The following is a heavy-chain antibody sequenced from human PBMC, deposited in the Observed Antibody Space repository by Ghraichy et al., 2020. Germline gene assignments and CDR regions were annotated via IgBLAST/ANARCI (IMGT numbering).Heavy chain of an antibody. Sequence: GGSLRLSCAASGFTFRSYAMHWLRQAPGKGLEWVAVISYDGSNKYYADSVKGRFTISRDNSKNTLYLQMNSLRAEDTAVYYCARVGSSGGMDVWGQGTTVTV. V-gene: IGHV3-30*04. CDR2: ISYDGSNK. CDR3: ARVGSSGGMDV. CDR1: GFTFRSYA. D-gene: IGHD6-6*01. J-gene: IGHJ6*02.